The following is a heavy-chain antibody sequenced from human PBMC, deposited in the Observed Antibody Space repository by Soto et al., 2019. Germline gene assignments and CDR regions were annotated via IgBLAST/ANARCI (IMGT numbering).Heavy chain of an antibody. CDR2: ISGSGGST. CDR3: AKDYFMSR. D-gene: IGHD3-10*01. J-gene: IGHJ2*01. V-gene: IGHV3-23*01. CDR1: GFTFSSYA. Sequence: EVKLLESGGGLVQPGGSLRLSCAASGFTFSSYAMGWVRQAPGKGLEWVSAISGSGGSTYYADSLKGRFTISSDNSKNTLYLQMNSLRAEDTAVYYCAKDYFMSRWCRGTLFTVSS.